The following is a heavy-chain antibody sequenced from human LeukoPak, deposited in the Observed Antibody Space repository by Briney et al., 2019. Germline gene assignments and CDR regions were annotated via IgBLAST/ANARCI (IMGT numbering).Heavy chain of an antibody. J-gene: IGHJ6*02. Sequence: AGSLLLSCAASGFTFSNYGLNWVRQAPGKGLEWVSSISSGSRYIYYADSVKGRFTISRDNTRNSLYLQMNSLRGEDTAVYYCAREYDTRYYYCGMDVWGQGTT. CDR1: GFTFSNYG. CDR2: ISSGSRYI. D-gene: IGHD1-1*01. V-gene: IGHV3-21*01. CDR3: AREYDTRYYYCGMDV.